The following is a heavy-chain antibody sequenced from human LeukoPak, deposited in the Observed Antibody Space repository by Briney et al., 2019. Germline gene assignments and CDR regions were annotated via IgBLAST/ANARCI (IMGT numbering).Heavy chain of an antibody. V-gene: IGHV3-7*04. CDR1: GFTFKNYW. CDR3: ARDPAAWDY. CDR2: IEADGTEK. Sequence: GGSLRLSCVASGFTFKNYWMSWVRQSPGKGLEWVANIEADGTEKYYVDSVKGRFTVSRDNARNSLYLQMSSLRVEDTAVYYCARDPAAWDYWGQGTLVTVSS. J-gene: IGHJ4*02. D-gene: IGHD6-13*01.